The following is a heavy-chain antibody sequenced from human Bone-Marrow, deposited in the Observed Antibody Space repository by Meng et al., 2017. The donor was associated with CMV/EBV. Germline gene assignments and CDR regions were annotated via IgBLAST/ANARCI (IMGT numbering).Heavy chain of an antibody. CDR1: GYTFTSYG. Sequence: ASVKVSCKASGYTFTSYGISWVRQAPGQGLEGMGWISAYNGNTNYAQKLQGRVTMTTDTSTSTAYMELRSLRSDDTAVYYCARYVRWLSSWDAFDIWAKGTMVTFPS. CDR3: ARYVRWLSSWDAFDI. D-gene: IGHD6-13*01. CDR2: ISAYNGNT. V-gene: IGHV1-18*01. J-gene: IGHJ3*02.